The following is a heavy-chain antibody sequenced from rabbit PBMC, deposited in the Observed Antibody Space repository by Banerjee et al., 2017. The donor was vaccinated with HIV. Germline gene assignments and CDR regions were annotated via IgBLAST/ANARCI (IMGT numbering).Heavy chain of an antibody. Sequence: QSLEESGGGLVQPEGSLTLTCKASRFSFSSSDYICWVRQAPGKGLEWISCIAGSSSGFTYSATWATGRFTISKTSSTTVTLQMTSLTAADTATYFCARDLTGVIGWNFGWRGPGTLVTVS. V-gene: IGHV1S40*01. J-gene: IGHJ2*01. D-gene: IGHD4-1*01. CDR1: RFSFSSSDY. CDR2: IAGSSSGFT. CDR3: ARDLTGVIGWNFGW.